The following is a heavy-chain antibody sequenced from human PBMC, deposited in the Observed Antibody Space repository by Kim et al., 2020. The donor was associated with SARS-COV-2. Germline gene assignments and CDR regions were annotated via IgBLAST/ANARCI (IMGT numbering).Heavy chain of an antibody. Sequence: ASVKVSCKASGYSFTSYSIHWVRQAPGQRLEWMGWINSGNGNTQYSQKFQERVTITRDTSATTVYMELTNLRSEDTAIYYCSGVSGLLWFGDLPHWGQGTPVTVSS. J-gene: IGHJ4*02. CDR3: SGVSGLLWFGDLPH. V-gene: IGHV1-3*04. CDR2: INSGNGNT. CDR1: GYSFTSYS. D-gene: IGHD3-10*01.